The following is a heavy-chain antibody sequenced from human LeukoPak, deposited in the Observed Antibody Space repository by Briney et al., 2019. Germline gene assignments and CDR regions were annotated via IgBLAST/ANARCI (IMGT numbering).Heavy chain of an antibody. Sequence: PSETLSLTCTVSGGSISSSSYYWGWIRQPPGKGLEWIGSFYYSGSTYYNPSLKSRVTISVDTSRNQFSLKLSSVTAADTAVYYCARDKVADAFDIWGQGTMVTVSS. V-gene: IGHV4-39*07. CDR1: GGSISSSSYY. J-gene: IGHJ3*02. CDR2: FYYSGST. D-gene: IGHD2-15*01. CDR3: ARDKVADAFDI.